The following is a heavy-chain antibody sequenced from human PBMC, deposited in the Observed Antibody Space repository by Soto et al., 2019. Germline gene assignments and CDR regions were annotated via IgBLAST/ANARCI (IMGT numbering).Heavy chain of an antibody. CDR3: ARDTALTYYMDV. V-gene: IGHV1-18*01. D-gene: IGHD4-17*01. J-gene: IGHJ6*03. CDR1: GYTFTSYG. Sequence: ASVKVSCKASGYTFTSYGISWVRQAPGQGLEWMGWISAYNGNTNYAQKLQGRVTMTTDTSTSAAYMELRSLRSDDTAVYYCARDTALTYYMDVWGKGTTVTVSS. CDR2: ISAYNGNT.